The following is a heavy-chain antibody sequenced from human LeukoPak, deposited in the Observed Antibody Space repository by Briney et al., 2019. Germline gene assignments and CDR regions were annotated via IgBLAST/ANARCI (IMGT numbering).Heavy chain of an antibody. CDR1: GGSSSSYY. D-gene: IGHD5-24*01. CDR2: IYYSGST. Sequence: SETLSLTGTVSGGSSSSYYWSWIRQPPGKGLEWIGYIYYSGSTNYNPSLKSRVTISVDTSKNQFSLKLSSVTAADTAVYYCASSNYPDAFDIWGQGTMVTVSS. V-gene: IGHV4-59*08. J-gene: IGHJ3*02. CDR3: ASSNYPDAFDI.